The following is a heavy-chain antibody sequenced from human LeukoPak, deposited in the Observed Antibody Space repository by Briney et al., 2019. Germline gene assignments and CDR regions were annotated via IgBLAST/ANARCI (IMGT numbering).Heavy chain of an antibody. CDR1: GGSISSYY. V-gene: IGHV4-4*09. D-gene: IGHD6-6*01. CDR2: IYTSGST. J-gene: IGHJ5*02. Sequence: SETLSLTCTVSGGSISSYYWSWIRQPPGKGLEGIGYIYTSGSTNYNPSLKSRVTISVDTSKNQFSLKLSSVTAADTAVYYCAAGPLEDSSSDREGLFDPWGQGTLVTVSS. CDR3: AAGPLEDSSSDREGLFDP.